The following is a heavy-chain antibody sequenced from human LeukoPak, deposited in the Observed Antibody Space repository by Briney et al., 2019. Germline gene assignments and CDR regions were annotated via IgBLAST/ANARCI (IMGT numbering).Heavy chain of an antibody. CDR1: GYIFTSYW. Sequence: GESLKISCKGSGYIFTSYWIGWVRQMPGKGLEWMAIIYPGDSDTRYSPSLEGQVTISADKSISTAYLQWSSLKASDTAMYYCARSSDSSGYYDYFDYWGQGTLVTVSS. J-gene: IGHJ4*02. V-gene: IGHV5-51*01. CDR2: IYPGDSDT. D-gene: IGHD3-22*01. CDR3: ARSSDSSGYYDYFDY.